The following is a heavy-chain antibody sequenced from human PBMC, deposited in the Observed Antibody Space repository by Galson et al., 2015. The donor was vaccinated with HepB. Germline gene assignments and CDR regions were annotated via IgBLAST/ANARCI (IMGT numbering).Heavy chain of an antibody. CDR2: INPSGGST. Sequence: SVKVSCKASGYTFTSYYMHWVRQAPGQGLEWMGIINPSGGSTSYAQKLQGRVTMTRDTSTSTVYMELSSLRSEDTAVYYCARDLYSSGWDWTNYGMDVWGQGTTVTVSS. V-gene: IGHV1-46*04. D-gene: IGHD6-19*01. J-gene: IGHJ6*02. CDR1: GYTFTSYY. CDR3: ARDLYSSGWDWTNYGMDV.